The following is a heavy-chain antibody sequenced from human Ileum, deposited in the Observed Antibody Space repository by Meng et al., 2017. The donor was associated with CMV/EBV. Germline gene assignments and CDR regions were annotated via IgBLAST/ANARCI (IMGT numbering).Heavy chain of an antibody. Sequence: SETLSLTCTVSGGSISSYYWSWIRQPPGKGLEWIGYIYYSGSTNYNPSLKSRVTISVDTSKNQFSLKLSSVTAADTAVYYCARERSGSYSDAFDIWGQGTMVTVSS. V-gene: IGHV4-59*01. D-gene: IGHD1-26*01. CDR3: ARERSGSYSDAFDI. J-gene: IGHJ3*02. CDR2: IYYSGST. CDR1: GGSISSYY.